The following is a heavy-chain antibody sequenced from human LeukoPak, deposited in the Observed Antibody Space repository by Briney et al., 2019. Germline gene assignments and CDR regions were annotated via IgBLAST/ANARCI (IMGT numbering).Heavy chain of an antibody. CDR3: ARERYASSWYPFDY. J-gene: IGHJ4*02. D-gene: IGHD6-13*01. CDR2: IYTSGST. CDR1: GGSTNSGSYY. Sequence: SETLSLTCTVSGGSTNSGSYYWSWIRQPAGKGLEWIGRIYTSGSTNYNPSLKSRVTMSVDTSKNQFSLKLSSVTAADTAVYYCARERYASSWYPFDYWGQGTLVTVSS. V-gene: IGHV4-61*02.